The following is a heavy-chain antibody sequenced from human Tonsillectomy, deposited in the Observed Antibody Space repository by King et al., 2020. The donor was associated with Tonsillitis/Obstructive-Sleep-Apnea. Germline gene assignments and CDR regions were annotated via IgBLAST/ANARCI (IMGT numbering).Heavy chain of an antibody. D-gene: IGHD4-17*01. CDR2: ISAYMGNT. CDR1: GYTFTSFG. V-gene: IGHV1-18*01. J-gene: IGHJ5*02. CDR3: ARAESYGEGNWFDP. Sequence: QLMQSGAEVKKPGASVKVSCKASGYTFTSFGISWVRQAPGQGLEGMGWISAYMGNTNYAKKLQGTDTMTTDTSTSTAYMELRSMRSDDTAVYYCARAESYGEGNWFDPWGQGTLVTVSS.